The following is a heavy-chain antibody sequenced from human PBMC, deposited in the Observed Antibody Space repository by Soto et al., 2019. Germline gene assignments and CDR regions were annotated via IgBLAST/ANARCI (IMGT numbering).Heavy chain of an antibody. Sequence: PGGSLRLSCAASGFTFSSYAMSWVRQAPGKGLEWVSAISGSGGSTYYADSVKGRFTISRDNSKNTLYLQMNSLRAEDTAVYYCASNVIVATIPSDYWGQGTLVTVSS. D-gene: IGHD5-12*01. V-gene: IGHV3-23*01. CDR1: GFTFSSYA. CDR2: ISGSGGST. J-gene: IGHJ4*02. CDR3: ASNVIVATIPSDY.